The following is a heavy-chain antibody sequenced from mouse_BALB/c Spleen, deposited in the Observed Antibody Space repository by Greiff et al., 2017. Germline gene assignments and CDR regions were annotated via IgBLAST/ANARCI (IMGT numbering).Heavy chain of an antibody. CDR1: GYTFTDYA. CDR3: ARGYYGSRGGYFDY. D-gene: IGHD1-1*01. CDR2: ISTYYGDA. J-gene: IGHJ2*02. V-gene: IGHV1S137*01. Sequence: QVQLQESGAELVRPGVSVKISCKGSGYTFTDYAMHWVKQSHAKGLEWIGVISTYYGDASYNQKFKGKATMTVDKSSSTAYMELARLTSEDSAIYYGARGYYGSRGGYFDYWGQGTSVTVSS.